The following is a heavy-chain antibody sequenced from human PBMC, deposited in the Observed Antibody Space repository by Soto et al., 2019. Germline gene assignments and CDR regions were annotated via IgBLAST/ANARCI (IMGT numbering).Heavy chain of an antibody. J-gene: IGHJ4*02. CDR3: AGHSHKDY. CDR2: VYSGGST. CDR1: GFTVSSNY. Sequence: EVQLVESGGGLVQPGGSLRLSCAASGFTVSSNYVSWVRQAPGKGLEWVSFVYSGGSTYYADSVKGRITSSRDNSKNKLYLQMNSLRAEDTAVYYCAGHSHKDYWGQGTMVTVSS. V-gene: IGHV3-66*04.